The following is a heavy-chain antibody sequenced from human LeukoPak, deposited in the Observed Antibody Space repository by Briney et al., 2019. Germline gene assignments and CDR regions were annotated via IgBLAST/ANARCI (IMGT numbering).Heavy chain of an antibody. CDR3: ARVDTAMVSIDY. CDR2: INPSGGST. CDR1: GYTFTSYY. Sequence: ASVKVSCTASGYTFTSYYMHWVRQAPGQGLEWMGIINPSGGSTSYAQKFQGRVTMTRDTSTSTVYMELSSLRSEDTAVYYCARVDTAMVSIDYWGQGTLATVSS. J-gene: IGHJ4*02. V-gene: IGHV1-46*01. D-gene: IGHD5-18*01.